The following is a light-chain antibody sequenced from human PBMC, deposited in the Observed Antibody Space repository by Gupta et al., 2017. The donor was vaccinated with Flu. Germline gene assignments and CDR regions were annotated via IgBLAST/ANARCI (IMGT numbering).Light chain of an antibody. V-gene: IGLV1-44*01. CDR3: DESDDSNNMGG. Sequence: SVLTQPPSASRTPGQRVTISCSGGSSNNGSHVVAWYQQVPAPATILLMYTNSQRPSGVPARFLAYTSATSASLPTTWLQAEDEADDYCDESDDSNNMGGFGGGTKLTVL. J-gene: IGLJ2*01. CDR2: TNS. CDR1: SSNNGSHV.